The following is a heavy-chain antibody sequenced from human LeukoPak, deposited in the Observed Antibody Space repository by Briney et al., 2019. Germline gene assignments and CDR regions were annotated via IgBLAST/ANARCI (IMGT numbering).Heavy chain of an antibody. Sequence: PSETLSLTCTVSGGSISSYYWSWIRQPPGKGLEWIGYIYYSGSTNYNPSLKSRVTISVDTSKNQFSLKLSSVTAADTAVYHCARTEADCSGGSCYSAAFDIWGQGTMVTVSS. D-gene: IGHD2-15*01. CDR2: IYYSGST. J-gene: IGHJ3*02. CDR1: GGSISSYY. V-gene: IGHV4-59*01. CDR3: ARTEADCSGGSCYSAAFDI.